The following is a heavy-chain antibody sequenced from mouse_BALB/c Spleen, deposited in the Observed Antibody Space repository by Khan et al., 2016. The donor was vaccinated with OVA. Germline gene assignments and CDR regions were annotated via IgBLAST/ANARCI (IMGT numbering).Heavy chain of an antibody. V-gene: IGHV1-4*01. CDR3: VRDGAYHRNDGWFAY. Sequence: QIQLVQSGAELARPGASVKMSCKASGYTFTSYTIHWIKKRPGQGLEWIGYINPSNDYTNYNQKFKDKATLTTDKSSTTAYLRLSSLTSAECAVYNCVRDGAYHRNDGWFAYWGQGTLVTVSA. D-gene: IGHD2-14*01. CDR1: GYTFTSYT. J-gene: IGHJ3*01. CDR2: INPSNDYT.